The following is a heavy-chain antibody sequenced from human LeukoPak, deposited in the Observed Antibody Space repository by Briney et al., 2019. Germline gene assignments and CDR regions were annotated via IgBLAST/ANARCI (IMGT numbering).Heavy chain of an antibody. Sequence: GASVKVSCKASGGTFSSYAISWVRQAPGQGLEWMGGIIPIFGTANYAQKFQGRVTITADESTSTVYMELSSLRSEDTAVYYCATLKDAFDIWGQGTMVTLSS. V-gene: IGHV1-69*13. CDR2: IIPIFGTA. CDR3: ATLKDAFDI. J-gene: IGHJ3*02. CDR1: GGTFSSYA.